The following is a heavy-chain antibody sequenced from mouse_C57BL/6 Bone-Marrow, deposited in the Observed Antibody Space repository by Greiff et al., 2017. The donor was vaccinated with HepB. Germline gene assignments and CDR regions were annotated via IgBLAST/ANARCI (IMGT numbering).Heavy chain of an antibody. CDR3: ARSDYYGSSRDFDY. CDR2: IYPRSGNT. CDR1: GYTFTSYG. D-gene: IGHD1-1*01. Sequence: QVQLQQSGAELARPGASVKLSCKASGYTFTSYGISWVKQRTGQGLEWIGEIYPRSGNTYYNEKFKGKATLTADKSSSTAYMKLRSLTSEDSAVYFCARSDYYGSSRDFDYWGQGTTLTVSS. V-gene: IGHV1-81*01. J-gene: IGHJ2*01.